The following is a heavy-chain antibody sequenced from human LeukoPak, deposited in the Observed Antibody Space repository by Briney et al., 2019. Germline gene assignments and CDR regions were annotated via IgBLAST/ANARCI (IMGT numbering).Heavy chain of an antibody. J-gene: IGHJ4*02. V-gene: IGHV4-59*01. CDR3: ARVTLIGYKGELHYYFDY. D-gene: IGHD2-2*02. CDR2: IYYSGST. Sequence: PSETLSLTCTVSGGSISSYYWSWIRQPPGKGLEWIGYIYYSGSTNYNPSLKSRVTISVDTSKNQFSLKLSSVTAADTAVYYCARVTLIGYKGELHYYFDYWGQGTLVTVSS. CDR1: GGSISSYY.